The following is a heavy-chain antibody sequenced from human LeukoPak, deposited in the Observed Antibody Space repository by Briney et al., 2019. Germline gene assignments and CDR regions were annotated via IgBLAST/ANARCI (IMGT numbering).Heavy chain of an antibody. V-gene: IGHV6-1*01. J-gene: IGHJ4*02. Sequence: SQTLSLTCVISGDIVSTKTAAWNWIRQSPSRGLEWLGRTWYTSNWNTEYAVSVKGRMTINTDTSKNQFSLQLNSVTPEDTGMYYCSRWQHAGYFDYWDQGTLVTVSS. CDR1: GDIVSTKTAA. CDR2: TWYTSNWNT. CDR3: SRWQHAGYFDY.